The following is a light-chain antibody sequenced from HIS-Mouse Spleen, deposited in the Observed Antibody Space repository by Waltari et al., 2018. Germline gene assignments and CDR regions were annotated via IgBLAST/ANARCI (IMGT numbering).Light chain of an antibody. J-gene: IGLJ3*02. CDR3: CSYAGSSTWV. CDR1: SRDVGSYNL. V-gene: IGLV2-23*01. CDR2: EGS. Sequence: QSALTQPASVSGSPGQSLTISCTGTSRDVGSYNLVSWYQQHPGKAPKLMIYEGSKRPSGVSNHFSGSKSGNTASLTISGLQAEDEADYYCCSYAGSSTWVFGGGTKLTVL.